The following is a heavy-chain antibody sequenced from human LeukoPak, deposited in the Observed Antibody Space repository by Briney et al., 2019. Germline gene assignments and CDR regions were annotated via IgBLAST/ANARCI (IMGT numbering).Heavy chain of an antibody. Sequence: SVKVSCKASGGTFSSYAISWVRQAPGQGLEWMGGIIPIFGTANYAQKFQGRVTITADESTSTAYMELSSLRSEDTAVYYCARDLGIMDDAFDIWGQGTMVTVSS. J-gene: IGHJ3*02. CDR1: GGTFSSYA. V-gene: IGHV1-69*13. CDR2: IIPIFGTA. CDR3: ARDLGIMDDAFDI.